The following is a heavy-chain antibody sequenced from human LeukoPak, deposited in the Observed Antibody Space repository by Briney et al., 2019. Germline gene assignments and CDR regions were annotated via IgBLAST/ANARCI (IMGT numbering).Heavy chain of an antibody. CDR1: GFIVSSNY. V-gene: IGHV3-7*01. D-gene: IGHD3-9*01. J-gene: IGHJ4*02. CDR2: IKQDGSEK. CDR3: ARDRYFDWSHYFDY. Sequence: GGSLRLSCVASGFIVSSNYMSWARQAPGKGLEWVANIKQDGSEKYYVDSVKGRFTISRDNAKNSLYLQMNSLRAEDTAVYYCARDRYFDWSHYFDYWGQGTLVTVSS.